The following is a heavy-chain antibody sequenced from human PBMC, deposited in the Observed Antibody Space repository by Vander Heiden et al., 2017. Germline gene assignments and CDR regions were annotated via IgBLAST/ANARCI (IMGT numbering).Heavy chain of an antibody. CDR2: ISWNRGSI. CDR1: GLSFDDYA. CDR3: AKATHRYCSGGSCSDAFDI. Sequence: EVQLVESGGGLVQPGRSLRLSCAASGLSFDDYAMHWARQAPGKGLKWVSGISWNRGSIGYADSVKGRFTISRDNAKNALYLQMNSLRAEDTALYYCAKATHRYCSGGSCSDAFDIWGQGTMVTVSS. D-gene: IGHD2-15*01. J-gene: IGHJ3*02. V-gene: IGHV3-9*01.